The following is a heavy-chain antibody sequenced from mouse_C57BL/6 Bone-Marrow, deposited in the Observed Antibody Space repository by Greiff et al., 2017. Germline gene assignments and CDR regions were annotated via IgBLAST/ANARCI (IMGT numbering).Heavy chain of an antibody. CDR2: IDPETGGT. CDR1: GYTFTDYE. CDR3: TRKGSTAY. J-gene: IGHJ3*01. V-gene: IGHV1-15*01. Sequence: QVQLKESGAELVRPGASVTLSCKASGYTFTDYEMHWVKQTPVHGLEWIGAIDPETGGTAYNQKFKGKAILTADKSSSTAYMELLSLTSEDSAVYYCTRKGSTAYWGQGTLVTVSA. D-gene: IGHD2-14*01.